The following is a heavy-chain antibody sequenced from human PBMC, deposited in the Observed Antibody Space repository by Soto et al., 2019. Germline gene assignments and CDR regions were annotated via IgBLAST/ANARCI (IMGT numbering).Heavy chain of an antibody. D-gene: IGHD3-9*01. CDR2: ISAYNGNT. V-gene: IGHV1-18*01. CDR3: ARDLRVLRYFEGFDY. J-gene: IGHJ4*02. CDR1: CYTFTSYG. Sequence: ASVKVSCKASCYTFTSYGISWVRQAPGQGLEWMGWISAYNGNTNYAQKFQGRVTITADESTSTAYMELSSLRSEDTAVYYCARDLRVLRYFEGFDYWGQGTLVTVSS.